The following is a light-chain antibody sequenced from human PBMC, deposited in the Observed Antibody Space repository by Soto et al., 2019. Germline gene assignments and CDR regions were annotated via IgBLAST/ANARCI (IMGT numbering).Light chain of an antibody. J-gene: IGKJ2*01. CDR1: QSVSSSY. CDR3: QQYGSSPPTYT. Sequence: EIVLTQSPGPLSLSPGERATLSCRASQSVSSSYLAWYQQKPSQAPRLLIYGASSRATGIPDRFSGSGSGTDFTLTISRLEPEDDAVYYCQQYGSSPPTYTFGEGTKLEIK. V-gene: IGKV3-20*01. CDR2: GAS.